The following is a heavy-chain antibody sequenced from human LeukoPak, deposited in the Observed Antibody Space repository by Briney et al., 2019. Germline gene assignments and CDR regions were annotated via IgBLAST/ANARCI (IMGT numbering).Heavy chain of an antibody. J-gene: IGHJ4*02. CDR2: IYHSGST. Sequence: SETLSLTCTVSGYSISSGYYWGWIRQPPGKGLEWIGSIYHSGSTYYNPSLKSRVTISVDTSKNQFSLKLSSVTAADTAVYYCAREHLIGDIYDYWGQGTLVTVSS. D-gene: IGHD2-21*01. CDR1: GYSISSGYY. CDR3: AREHLIGDIYDY. V-gene: IGHV4-38-2*02.